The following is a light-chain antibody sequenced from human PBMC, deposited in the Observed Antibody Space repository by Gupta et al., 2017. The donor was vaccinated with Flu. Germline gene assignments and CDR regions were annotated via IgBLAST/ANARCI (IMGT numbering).Light chain of an antibody. Sequence: TPSPATLSVSPEERDTLSCRASQCVSSNLAWYQQQPGQAPRHLIDGASTRATGIPARLRSSGSGTECTLIISSLQSEDVSVYYWQQHNNRPPLMFGQGTKVEIK. CDR3: QQHNNRPPLM. J-gene: IGKJ1*01. CDR1: QCVSSN. CDR2: GAS. V-gene: IGKV3-15*01.